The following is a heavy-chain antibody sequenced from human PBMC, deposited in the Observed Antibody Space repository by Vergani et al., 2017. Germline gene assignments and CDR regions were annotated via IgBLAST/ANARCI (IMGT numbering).Heavy chain of an antibody. CDR3: ASGGHGSENGGALQL. D-gene: IGHD3-10*01. V-gene: IGHV5-51*01. Sequence: EKQLVQSGSETKKPGESLKISCQAFGYIFSNFWIGWVRQRPGRGLEWMGNIYPGDSEVKSNPTFRGQVIFSVDTSVNTACLQWRSLQASDTATYFCASGGHGSENGGALQLWGQGTNITVSS. CDR2: IYPGDSEV. J-gene: IGHJ3*01. CDR1: GYIFSNFW.